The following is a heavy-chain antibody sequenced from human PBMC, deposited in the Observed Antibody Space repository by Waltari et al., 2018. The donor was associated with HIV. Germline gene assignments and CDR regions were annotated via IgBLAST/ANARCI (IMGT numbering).Heavy chain of an antibody. D-gene: IGHD3-16*01. CDR3: VRKDDYYDDNRYTLLFDS. V-gene: IGHV4-34*01. J-gene: IGHJ4*02. CDR2: ISHSGST. CDR1: GGSFSGYY. Sequence: QVHLQQWGAGLLKPSETLSLTCAIYGGSFSGYYWSWIRQAPEKGLEWIGEISHSGSTNYNPSLKSRVTMSLDTSKNQFSLKLSSVTAADTAVYYCVRKDDYYDDNRYTLLFDSLGQGTLVTVSS.